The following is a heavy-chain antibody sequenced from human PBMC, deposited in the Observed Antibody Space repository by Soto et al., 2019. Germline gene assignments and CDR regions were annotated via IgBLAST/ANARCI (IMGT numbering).Heavy chain of an antibody. CDR1: GYTFSSYA. J-gene: IGHJ3*02. V-gene: IGHV1-3*01. CDR3: ARTSAAHAFDI. Sequence: ASVKVSCKASGYTFSSYAISWVRQAPGQRLEWMGWINAGNGNTKYSQKFQGRVTITRDTSASTAYMELSSLRSEDTAVYYCARTSAAHAFDIWGQGTMVTVSS. D-gene: IGHD6-13*01. CDR2: INAGNGNT.